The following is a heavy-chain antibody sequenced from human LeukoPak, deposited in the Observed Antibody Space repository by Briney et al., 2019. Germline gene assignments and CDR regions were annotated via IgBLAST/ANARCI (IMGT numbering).Heavy chain of an antibody. J-gene: IGHJ4*02. CDR2: TLYDGSDK. CDR3: AKEQMVRGVIGY. V-gene: IGHV3-30-3*01. Sequence: GGSLRLSCAASGFNFRSYSMHWVRQAPGKGLEWVAVTLYDGSDKDFADSVKGRFTISRDNSKNTLYLQMNSLRAEDTAVYYCAKEQMVRGVIGYWGQGTLVTVSS. D-gene: IGHD3-10*01. CDR1: GFNFRSYS.